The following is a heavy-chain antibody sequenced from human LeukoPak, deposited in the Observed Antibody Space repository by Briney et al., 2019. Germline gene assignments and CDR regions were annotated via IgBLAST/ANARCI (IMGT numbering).Heavy chain of an antibody. J-gene: IGHJ5*02. CDR3: AKPYYPGIAVAGVNWFDP. CDR2: INPNSGGT. V-gene: IGHV1-2*02. Sequence: ASVKVSCKASGYTFTGYYMHWVRQAPGQGLEWIGWINPNSGGTNYAQKFQGRVTMTRDTSISTAYMELSRLRSDDTAVYYCAKPYYPGIAVAGVNWFDPWGQGTLVTVSS. D-gene: IGHD6-19*01. CDR1: GYTFTGYY.